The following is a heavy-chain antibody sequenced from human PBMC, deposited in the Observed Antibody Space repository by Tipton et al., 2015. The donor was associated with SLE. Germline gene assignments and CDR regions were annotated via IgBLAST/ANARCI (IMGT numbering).Heavy chain of an antibody. CDR1: GFTFSSYS. V-gene: IGHV3-21*01. CDR3: ARHGYVGATDY. CDR2: ISSSSYI. Sequence: SLRLSCAASGFTFSSYSMNWVRQAPGKGLEWVSSISSSSYIYYADSVKGRFTISRDNAKNSLYLQMNSLRAEDTAVYYCARHGYVGATDYWGQGTLVTVSS. J-gene: IGHJ4*02. D-gene: IGHD1-26*01.